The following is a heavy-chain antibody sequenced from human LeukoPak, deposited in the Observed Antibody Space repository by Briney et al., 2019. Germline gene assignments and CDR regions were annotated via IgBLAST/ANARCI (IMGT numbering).Heavy chain of an antibody. Sequence: PGGSLRLSCAASGFTFSSYSMNWVRQPPGKGLEWVSSISSSSSYIYYADSVKGRFTISRDNAKNSLYLQMNSLRADDTAVYYCASDARTIFGVVITWGQGTLVTVSS. J-gene: IGHJ5*02. CDR2: ISSSSSYI. CDR3: ASDARTIFGVVIT. V-gene: IGHV3-21*01. CDR1: GFTFSSYS. D-gene: IGHD3-3*01.